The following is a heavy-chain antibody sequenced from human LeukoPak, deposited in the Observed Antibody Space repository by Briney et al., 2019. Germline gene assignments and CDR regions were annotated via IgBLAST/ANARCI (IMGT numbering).Heavy chain of an antibody. CDR1: GFTFSSYG. CDR2: ISYDGSNK. V-gene: IGHV3-30*18. CDR3: AKDSDYYGSGSYYGDY. D-gene: IGHD3-10*01. J-gene: IGHJ4*02. Sequence: WGSLRLSCAASGFTFSSYGMHWVRQAPGKGPEWVAVISYDGSNKYYADSVKGRFTISRDNSKNTLYLQMNSLRAEDTAVYYCAKDSDYYGSGSYYGDYWGQGTLVTVSS.